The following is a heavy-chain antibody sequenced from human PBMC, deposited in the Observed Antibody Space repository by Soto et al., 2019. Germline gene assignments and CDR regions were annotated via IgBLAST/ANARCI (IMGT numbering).Heavy chain of an antibody. D-gene: IGHD2-21*01. CDR3: AHGCGGRSFY. CDR2: IYWDDSK. V-gene: IGHV2-5*02. J-gene: IGHJ4*02. CDR1: GFSLTTDRVG. Sequence: QITLKESGPTLVKPTQTLTLTCTFSGFSLTTDRVGVGWIRQPPGEALEWLAVIYWDDSKTYRPSLESRVTFHKDSFPDYVALTMTIKDSLDPVTCYCAHGCGGRSFYWGQGTLVTVSS.